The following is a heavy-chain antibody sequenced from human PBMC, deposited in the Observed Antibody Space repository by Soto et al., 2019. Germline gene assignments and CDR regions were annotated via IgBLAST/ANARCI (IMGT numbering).Heavy chain of an antibody. CDR1: GFTFSSYA. CDR2: ISGSGGST. D-gene: IGHD6-13*01. CDR3: AKDLTGIAAAGTPYFDY. J-gene: IGHJ4*02. Sequence: GGSLRLSCAASGFTFSSYAMSWVRQAPGKGLEWVSAISGSGGSTYYADSVKGRFTISRDNSKNTLYLQMNRLRAEDTAVYYCAKDLTGIAAAGTPYFDYWGQGTLVTVSS. V-gene: IGHV3-23*01.